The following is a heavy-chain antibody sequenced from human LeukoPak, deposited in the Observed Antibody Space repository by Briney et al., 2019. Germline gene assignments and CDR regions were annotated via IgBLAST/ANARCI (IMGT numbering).Heavy chain of an antibody. CDR3: ARVGDSSGYYYPVDY. Sequence: PSETLSLTCTVSGYSIRSGFYWGWIRQPPGKGLEWIGNIYHSGITYSTPSLKSRVTISVDTSKNQFSLKLSSVTAADTAVYYCARVGDSSGYYYPVDYWGQGTLVTVSS. V-gene: IGHV4-38-2*02. CDR2: IYHSGIT. J-gene: IGHJ4*02. D-gene: IGHD3-22*01. CDR1: GYSIRSGFY.